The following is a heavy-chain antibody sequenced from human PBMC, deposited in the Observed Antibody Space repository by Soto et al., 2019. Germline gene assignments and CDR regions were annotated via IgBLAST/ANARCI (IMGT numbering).Heavy chain of an antibody. CDR2: IRSKSYGEIT. J-gene: IGHJ4*02. CDR3: TAQSRRQWPTMDGLY. Sequence: EVQLVESGGGLVQPGQSLRLSCVGSGFIFSDAWMIWVRQAPGKGLEWVGRIRSKSYGEITDYAEPVKGRFLLSRDDSTSTLYLQMNSLQTGDTAVYYCTAQSRRQWPTMDGLYWGRGTRVTVSS. V-gene: IGHV3-15*01. D-gene: IGHD2-2*03. CDR1: GFIFSDAW.